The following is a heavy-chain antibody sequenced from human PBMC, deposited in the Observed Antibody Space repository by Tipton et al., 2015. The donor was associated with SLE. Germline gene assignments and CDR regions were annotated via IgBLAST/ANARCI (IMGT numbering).Heavy chain of an antibody. CDR1: GDSISTNY. CDR2: SYSGGST. CDR3: AKWSVVASGQPFGH. V-gene: IGHV4-59*01. Sequence: TLSLTCSVSGDSISTNYWTWIRQPPEKRLERMGYSYSGGSTNYNPALESRVFISVDTSKSQFSLHLTSVTAADTAVYYCAKWSVVASGQPFGHWGQGILVTVSS. D-gene: IGHD2-21*01. J-gene: IGHJ4*02.